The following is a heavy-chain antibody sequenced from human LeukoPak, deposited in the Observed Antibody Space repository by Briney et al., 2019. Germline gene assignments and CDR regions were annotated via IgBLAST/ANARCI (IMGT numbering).Heavy chain of an antibody. Sequence: TGGSLRLSCAASGFTFSSYGMHWVRQAPGKGLEWVAVIWYDGSNKYYADSVKGRFTISRDNSKNTLYLQMNSLRAEDAAVYYCARADSGEYLDYWGQGPLVTVSS. CDR3: ARADSGEYLDY. J-gene: IGHJ4*02. D-gene: IGHD2-21*01. CDR1: GFTFSSYG. V-gene: IGHV3-33*01. CDR2: IWYDGSNK.